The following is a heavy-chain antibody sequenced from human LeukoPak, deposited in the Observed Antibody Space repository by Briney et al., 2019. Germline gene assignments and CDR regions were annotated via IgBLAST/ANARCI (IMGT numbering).Heavy chain of an antibody. D-gene: IGHD6-13*01. CDR3: ARVGYSSSWYPDY. V-gene: IGHV4-38-2*01. CDR1: GYSISSGYY. CDR2: IYHSGST. Sequence: SETLSLTCAVSGYSISSGYYWGWIRQPPGKGLEWIGSIYHSGSTYYNTSLKSRVTISVDTSKNQFSLKLSSVTAADTAVYYCARVGYSSSWYPDYWGQGTLVTVSS. J-gene: IGHJ4*02.